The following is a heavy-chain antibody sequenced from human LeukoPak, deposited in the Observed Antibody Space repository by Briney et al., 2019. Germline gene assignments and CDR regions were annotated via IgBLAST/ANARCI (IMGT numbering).Heavy chain of an antibody. Sequence: GGSLRLSCAASGITFTGHGIHWVRQAPGKGLEWVAVMSSDGTNKYYADSVKGRFTISSDYSKNTLYLQMNSLRAEDTAVYYCVRGKSYSSGYDLILGYWGQGTLVTVSS. D-gene: IGHD5-12*01. J-gene: IGHJ4*02. CDR1: GITFTGHG. CDR3: VRGKSYSSGYDLILGY. CDR2: MSSDGTNK. V-gene: IGHV3-30*01.